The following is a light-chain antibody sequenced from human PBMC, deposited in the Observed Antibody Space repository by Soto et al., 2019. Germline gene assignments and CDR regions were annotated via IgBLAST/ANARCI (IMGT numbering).Light chain of an antibody. CDR3: QQYNSFTYT. CDR2: KAS. J-gene: IGKJ2*01. CDR1: QSISSW. V-gene: IGKV1-5*03. Sequence: DIQMTQSPSTLSASVGDRVTITCRASQSISSWLAWYQQKPGKAPKLLIYKASSLESGVPSSFSGSGSGTEFTLTISSLQPDDFATYYCQQYNSFTYTSGQGTKLEIK.